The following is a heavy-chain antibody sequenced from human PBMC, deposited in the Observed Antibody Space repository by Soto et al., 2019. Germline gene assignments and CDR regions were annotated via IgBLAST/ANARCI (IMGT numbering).Heavy chain of an antibody. Sequence: LRLSCAASGFTVSSNYMSWVRQAPGKGLEWVSVIYSGGSTYYADSVKGRFTISRDNSKNTLYLQMNSLRAEDTAVYYCARGVYDFWSGYYQYYFDYWGQGTLVTVSS. V-gene: IGHV3-53*01. CDR2: IYSGGST. D-gene: IGHD3-3*01. CDR1: GFTVSSNY. CDR3: ARGVYDFWSGYYQYYFDY. J-gene: IGHJ4*02.